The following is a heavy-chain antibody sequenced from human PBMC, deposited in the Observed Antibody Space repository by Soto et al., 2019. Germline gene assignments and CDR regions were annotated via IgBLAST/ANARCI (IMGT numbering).Heavy chain of an antibody. CDR1: GYSFTSYW. Sequence: GESLKISCKGSGYSFTSYWIGRVRQMPGKGLELMGVIYPGDSDTRYSASFQGQVTISADKSSSTAYLQWSSLKASDTAMYYCARPFENSGWYGYWGQGSLVTVSS. V-gene: IGHV5-51*01. J-gene: IGHJ4*02. CDR2: IYPGDSDT. D-gene: IGHD6-19*01. CDR3: ARPFENSGWYGY.